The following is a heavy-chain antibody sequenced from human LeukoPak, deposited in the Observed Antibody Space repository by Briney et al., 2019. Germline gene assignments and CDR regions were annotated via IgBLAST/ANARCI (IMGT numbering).Heavy chain of an antibody. D-gene: IGHD4-17*01. V-gene: IGHV3-48*01. Sequence: GGSLRLSCAVSGSTFSTYSMNWVRQAPGKGLEWVSYISSSGGTMYYADSVKGRFTISRDNAKNSLYLQMNSLGVEDTAVYYCARDKRSVNWFDPWGLGTLVTVSS. CDR1: GSTFSTYS. J-gene: IGHJ5*02. CDR3: ARDKRSVNWFDP. CDR2: ISSSGGTM.